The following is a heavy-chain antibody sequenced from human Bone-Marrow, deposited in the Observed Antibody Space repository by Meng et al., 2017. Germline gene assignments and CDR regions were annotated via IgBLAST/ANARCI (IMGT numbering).Heavy chain of an antibody. CDR1: GGSISSSSYY. CDR2: IYYSGST. Sequence: LQLLESGAELGKPSETLCLTCTVSGGSISSSSYYWGWTRQPPGKGLEWIGSIYYSGSTDYNPSLKSRVTISVDTSKNQFSLELSSVTAADTAVYYCARDCPSPFRWFDPWGQGALVTVSS. V-gene: IGHV4-39*07. J-gene: IGHJ5*02. CDR3: ARDCPSPFRWFDP.